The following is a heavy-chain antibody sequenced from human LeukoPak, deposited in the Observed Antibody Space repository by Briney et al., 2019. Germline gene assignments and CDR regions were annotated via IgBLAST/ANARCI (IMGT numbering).Heavy chain of an antibody. V-gene: IGHV4-61*02. J-gene: IGHJ6*03. CDR3: AREGPDYYGSGSYSAYYYYYMDV. Sequence: PSETLSLTCTVSGGSISSGSYHWRWIRQPAGTGLEWIGRIYTSGSTNYNPSLKSRVTISVDTSKNQFSLKLSSVTAADTAVYYCAREGPDYYGSGSYSAYYYYYMDVWGKGTTVTISS. D-gene: IGHD3-10*01. CDR1: GGSISSGSYH. CDR2: IYTSGST.